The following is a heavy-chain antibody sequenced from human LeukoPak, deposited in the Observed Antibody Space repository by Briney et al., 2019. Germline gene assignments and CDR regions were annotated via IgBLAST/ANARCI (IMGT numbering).Heavy chain of an antibody. CDR2: ISAYNGNT. V-gene: IGHV1-18*01. Sequence: ASVKGSSKASVYTFTSYGISWVRQAPGQGLEWMGWISAYNGNTNYAQKLQGRVTMTTDTSTRTAYMELRSLRSGDTAVYYCARDIRGSYVLWGQGTMVTVSS. J-gene: IGHJ3*01. D-gene: IGHD1-26*01. CDR1: VYTFTSYG. CDR3: ARDIRGSYVL.